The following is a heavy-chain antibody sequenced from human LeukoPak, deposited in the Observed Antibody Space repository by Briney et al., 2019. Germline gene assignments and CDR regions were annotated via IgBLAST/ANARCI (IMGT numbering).Heavy chain of an antibody. CDR1: GFTFSGYP. D-gene: IGHD1-14*01. CDR3: ARSPDGFDY. J-gene: IGHJ4*02. Sequence: PGGSLRLSCAASGFTFSGYPIHWVRQAPGKGLEWVAVISYDGSNKYYADSVKGRFTISRDNSKNTLYLQMNSLRAEDTAVYYCARSPDGFDYWGQGTLVTVSS. V-gene: IGHV3-30-3*01. CDR2: ISYDGSNK.